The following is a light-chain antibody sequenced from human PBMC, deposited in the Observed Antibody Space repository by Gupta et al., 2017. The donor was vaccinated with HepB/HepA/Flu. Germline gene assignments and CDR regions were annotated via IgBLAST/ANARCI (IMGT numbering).Light chain of an antibody. Sequence: QSVLTQPPSTSGTPGQRVTISCSGGSSNIGSGYVYWYQQLPGTAPKLLIYRNNLRPSGVPDRFSGSKSGTSASLAISGLRSEDEADYHCAAWDDSLSGLLFGGGTKLTVL. CDR3: AAWDDSLSGLL. J-gene: IGLJ2*01. V-gene: IGLV1-47*01. CDR1: SSNIGSGY. CDR2: RNN.